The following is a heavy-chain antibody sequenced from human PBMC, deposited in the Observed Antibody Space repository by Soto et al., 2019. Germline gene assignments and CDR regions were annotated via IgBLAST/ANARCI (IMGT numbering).Heavy chain of an antibody. Sequence: QVQLQESGPGLVRPSQTLSLSCTVSGGSISNSANHWSWIRQHPGEGLEWIGDIYYSGGTYYSPSLKGRVTMAIDASKNQFSMKLSSVTAADTAVDYCAKGVRGVPNWFDPWGQGTLVTVSS. CDR3: AKGVRGVPNWFDP. CDR1: GGSISNSANH. V-gene: IGHV4-31*03. J-gene: IGHJ5*02. D-gene: IGHD3-10*01. CDR2: IYYSGGT.